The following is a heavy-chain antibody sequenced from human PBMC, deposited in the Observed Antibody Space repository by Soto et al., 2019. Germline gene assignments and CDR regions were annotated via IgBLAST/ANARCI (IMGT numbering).Heavy chain of an antibody. CDR3: XXXXXXXXPFDY. V-gene: IGHV3-33*01. J-gene: IGHJ4*02. CDR1: GLTFSSCV. CDR2: IWYDGTNK. Sequence: QXQLVESGGGVVQPGRSLRLSCAASGLTFSSCVMHWVRQAXGXXLEWVAVIWYDGTNKYYAXSVKGRFTXXRDNXXXXXXXXXXXXXXXXXXXXXXXXXXXXXXPFDYWGQGTLVTVSS.